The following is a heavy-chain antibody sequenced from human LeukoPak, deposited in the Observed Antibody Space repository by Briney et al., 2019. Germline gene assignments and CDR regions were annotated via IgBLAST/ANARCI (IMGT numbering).Heavy chain of an antibody. CDR2: INPNSGGA. CDR1: GYTFTGYY. CDR3: ARDDRTGVRSVAAAVPDY. Sequence: GASVKVSCKASGYTFTGYYMHWVRQAPGQGLEWMGWINPNSGGANYAQKFQGRVTMTRDTSISTAYMELSRLRSDDTAVYYCARDDRTGVRSVAAAVPDYWGQGTLVTVSS. D-gene: IGHD6-13*01. V-gene: IGHV1-2*02. J-gene: IGHJ4*02.